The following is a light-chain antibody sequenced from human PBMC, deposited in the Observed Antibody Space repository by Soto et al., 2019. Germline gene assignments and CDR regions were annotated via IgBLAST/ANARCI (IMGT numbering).Light chain of an antibody. J-gene: IGKJ2*01. CDR3: QQYSHLVN. CDR2: DAS. V-gene: IGKV1-5*01. Sequence: IQMTQSPSTLSAPVGDRVTITCQASQTISTLLAWFQHKPGKAPNLLIYDASNLESGVPSRFSGSGYGTEFTLTISSLQSDDSAPYFCQQYSHLVNFGQGTKVDI. CDR1: QTISTL.